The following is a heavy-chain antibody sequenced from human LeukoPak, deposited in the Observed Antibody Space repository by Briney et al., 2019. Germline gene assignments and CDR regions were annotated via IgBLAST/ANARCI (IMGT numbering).Heavy chain of an antibody. Sequence: SETLSLTCAVYGGSFSGYYWSWIRQPPGKGLEWIGEINHSGSTNYNPSLKSRVTISVDTSKNQFSLELSSVTAADTAVYYCARHLRSGAVDYWGQGTLVTVSS. CDR1: GGSFSGYY. D-gene: IGHD4-17*01. CDR3: ARHLRSGAVDY. CDR2: INHSGST. V-gene: IGHV4-34*01. J-gene: IGHJ4*02.